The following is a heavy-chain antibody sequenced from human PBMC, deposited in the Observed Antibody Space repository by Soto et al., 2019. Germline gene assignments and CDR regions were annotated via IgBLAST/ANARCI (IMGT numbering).Heavy chain of an antibody. J-gene: IGHJ4*02. CDR1: IYRVSSYW. CDR2: IDPTDSYT. D-gene: IGHD3-22*01. CDR3: AGPSGDPYDSRYYHENFDS. Sequence: GESLKISCKTPIYRVSSYWISWVRQKPGKGLEWMGRIDPTDSYTHYSPAFQGHVTIPADKSVNTAYLRLTRVKASDSAIYYCAGPSGDPYDSRYYHENFDSWGQGTLVTVSS. V-gene: IGHV5-10-1*01.